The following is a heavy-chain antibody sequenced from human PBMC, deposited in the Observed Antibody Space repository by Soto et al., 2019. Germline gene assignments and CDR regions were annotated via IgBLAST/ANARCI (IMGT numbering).Heavy chain of an antibody. J-gene: IGHJ4*02. Sequence: QVQLVESGGGVVQPGRSLRLSCAASGFTFSSYGMHWVRQAPGKGLEWVAVIWYDGSNKYYADSVKGRFTISRDNSKNTLYLQMNSLRAEDTAVYYCARAHDWLVPIDYWGQGTLVTVSS. CDR2: IWYDGSNK. CDR1: GFTFSSYG. CDR3: ARAHDWLVPIDY. V-gene: IGHV3-33*01. D-gene: IGHD3-9*01.